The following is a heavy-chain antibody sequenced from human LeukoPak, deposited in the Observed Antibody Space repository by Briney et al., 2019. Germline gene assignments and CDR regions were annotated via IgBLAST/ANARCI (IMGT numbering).Heavy chain of an antibody. V-gene: IGHV1-2*02. D-gene: IGHD6-19*01. CDR2: INPNSGGT. J-gene: IGHJ3*02. Sequence: ASVEVSCKASGYTFTGYYMHWVRQAPGQGLEWMGWINPNSGGTNYAQEFQGRVTMTRDTSISTAYMELSRLRSDDTAVYYCARSVGWATDAFDIWGQGTMVTVSS. CDR3: ARSVGWATDAFDI. CDR1: GYTFTGYY.